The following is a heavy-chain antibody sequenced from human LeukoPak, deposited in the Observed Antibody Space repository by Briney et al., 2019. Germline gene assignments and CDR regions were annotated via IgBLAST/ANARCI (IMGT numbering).Heavy chain of an antibody. D-gene: IGHD3-22*01. J-gene: IGHJ4*02. CDR2: IYYSGST. CDR1: GGSISSGDYY. Sequence: PSETLSLTCTVSGGSISSGDYYWRWIRQPPGKGLEWIGYIYYSGSTYYNPSLKSRVTISVDTSKNQFSLKLSSVTAADTAVYYCARQRHDSSGYYYEYFDYWGQGTLVTVSS. V-gene: IGHV4-30-4*01. CDR3: ARQRHDSSGYYYEYFDY.